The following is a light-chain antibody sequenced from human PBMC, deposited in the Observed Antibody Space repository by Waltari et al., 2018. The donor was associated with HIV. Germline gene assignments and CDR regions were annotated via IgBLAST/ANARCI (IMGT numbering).Light chain of an antibody. V-gene: IGLV3-1*01. J-gene: IGLJ2*01. Sequence: SYDLTQPPSVSVSPGQSASITCSGDKLGERYVSWYQQKSGQSPVVAIYRNSERPSGIPERFSGSNSGNTATLTISGTQAVDEADYYCQAWDRGAGVFGGGTKLTVL. CDR3: QAWDRGAGV. CDR1: KLGERY. CDR2: RNS.